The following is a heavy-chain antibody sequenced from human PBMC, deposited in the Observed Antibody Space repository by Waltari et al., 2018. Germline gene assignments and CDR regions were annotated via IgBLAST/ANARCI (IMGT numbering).Heavy chain of an antibody. Sequence: VQLVESGGGLVQPGGSLRLSCAASGFRLGAYWMSWVRQAPGRGLGGVANRNVDGSATDVADSVNGRLSVSRDNAKNSLFLHMNNLRVEDTAVYFCARGSASYVRVWDSWGQGTLVTVSS. V-gene: IGHV3-7*03. CDR2: RNVDGSAT. J-gene: IGHJ5*02. CDR1: GFRLGAYW. CDR3: ARGSASYVRVWDS. D-gene: IGHD1-26*01.